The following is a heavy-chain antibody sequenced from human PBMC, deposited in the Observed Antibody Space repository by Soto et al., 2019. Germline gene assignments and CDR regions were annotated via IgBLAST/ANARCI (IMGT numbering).Heavy chain of an antibody. CDR3: ARGLVVTATRYAFDI. CDR1: GYTFTSYY. D-gene: IGHD2-21*02. V-gene: IGHV1-46*01. Sequence: GASVKGSCKASGYTFTSYYRRWFRQAPGQGLEWMGIINPSGGSTSYAQKFQGRVTMTRDTSTSTVYMELSSLRSEDTAVYYCARGLVVTATRYAFDIWGQGTMVTV. CDR2: INPSGGST. J-gene: IGHJ3*02.